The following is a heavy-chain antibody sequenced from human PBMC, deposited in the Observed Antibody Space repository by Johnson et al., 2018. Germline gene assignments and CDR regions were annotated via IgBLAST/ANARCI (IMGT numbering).Heavy chain of an antibody. J-gene: IGHJ6*03. V-gene: IGHV3-74*02. CDR1: GFTFSSYW. Sequence: VQLVQAGGGVVQHGRSLRLSCAASGFTFSSYWMHWVRQAPGKGLVWVSRINSDGSSTSYADPVKGRFTSSRDNAKNTLYLQMNSLRAEDTAVYYCARGEYYYYYYMDVWGKGTMVTVS. CDR3: ARGEYYYYYYMDV. CDR2: INSDGSST. D-gene: IGHD3-10*01.